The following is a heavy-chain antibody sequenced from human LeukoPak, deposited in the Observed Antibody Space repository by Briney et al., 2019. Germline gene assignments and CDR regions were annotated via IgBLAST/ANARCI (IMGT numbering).Heavy chain of an antibody. CDR1: GFTFDDYA. J-gene: IGHJ4*02. CDR3: AKDTGRTYYYDSSGFFDY. D-gene: IGHD3-22*01. V-gene: IGHV3-9*01. CDR2: ISWNSGSI. Sequence: GRSLRLSCAASGFTFDDYAMHWVRQAPGKGLEWVSGISWNSGSIGYAGSVKGRFTISRDNAKNSLYLQMNSLRAEDTALYYCAKDTGRTYYYDSSGFFDYWGQGTLVTVSS.